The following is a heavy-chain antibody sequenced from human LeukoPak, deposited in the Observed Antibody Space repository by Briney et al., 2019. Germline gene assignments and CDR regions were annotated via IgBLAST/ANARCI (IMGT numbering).Heavy chain of an antibody. Sequence: SETLSLTCTVSGGSINSYYWSWIRQPPGKGLEWIGYIHYSGSTNYNPSLKSRVTMSIDTSKNQFSLRLSSVTAADTAVYYCARSYGSGNYYRYFDYWGLGTLVTVSS. V-gene: IGHV4-59*01. J-gene: IGHJ4*02. CDR3: ARSYGSGNYYRYFDY. D-gene: IGHD3-10*01. CDR2: IHYSGST. CDR1: GGSINSYY.